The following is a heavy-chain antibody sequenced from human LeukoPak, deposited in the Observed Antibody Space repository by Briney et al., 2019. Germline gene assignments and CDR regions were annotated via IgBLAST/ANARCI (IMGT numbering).Heavy chain of an antibody. J-gene: IGHJ4*02. D-gene: IGHD3-22*01. CDR1: GGSISSGYHY. Sequence: SETLSLTCTVSGGSISSGYHYWGWIRQPPGKGLEWIGSIYESGRTHYNPSLRSRITISVDTSKNQFSLKLSSVTAADTAVYYCARGPDYYDSSGLNFDYWGQGTLVTVSS. CDR3: ARGPDYYDSSGLNFDY. CDR2: IYESGRT. V-gene: IGHV4-39*01.